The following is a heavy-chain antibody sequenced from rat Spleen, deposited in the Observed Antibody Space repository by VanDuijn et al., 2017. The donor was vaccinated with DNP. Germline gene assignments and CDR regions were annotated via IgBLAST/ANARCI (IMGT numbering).Heavy chain of an antibody. J-gene: IGHJ2*01. Sequence: QVQLKESGPGLVQPSQTLSLTCTVAGFSLTSNNVHWVRQPPGEGLEWMGVIWSGGNTDYNSALKPRLSISRDTSESRVFLKVNSLQTEDTAIYFCVREGTLMTVGFLDYWGQGVMVTVSS. CDR1: GFSLTSNN. D-gene: IGHD1-8*01. CDR2: IWSGGNT. V-gene: IGHV2-30*01. CDR3: VREGTLMTVGFLDY.